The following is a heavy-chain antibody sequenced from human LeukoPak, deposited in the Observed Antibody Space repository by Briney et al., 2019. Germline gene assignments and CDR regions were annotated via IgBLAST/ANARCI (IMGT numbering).Heavy chain of an antibody. V-gene: IGHV4-4*07. CDR3: AREYRWIQLWLPRSGRNWFDP. Sequence: PSETLSLTCTVSGGSISSYYWSWIRQPAGKGLEWIGRIYTSGSTNYNPSLKSRVTMSVDTSKNQFSLKLSSVTAADTAVYYCAREYRWIQLWLPRSGRNWFDPWGQGTLVTVSS. CDR2: IYTSGST. J-gene: IGHJ5*02. CDR1: GGSISSYY. D-gene: IGHD5-18*01.